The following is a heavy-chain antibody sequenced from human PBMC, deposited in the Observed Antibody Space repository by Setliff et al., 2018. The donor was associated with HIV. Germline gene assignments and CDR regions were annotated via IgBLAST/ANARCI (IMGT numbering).Heavy chain of an antibody. V-gene: IGHV1-2*06. Sequence: ASVKVSCKTSGYTFTAYYIYWVRQAPGHGLELMGRIHPNTGSTNYLQEFQGRVTITRDTPMSTVYMALTGLTSDDTAVYYCARGGGILTGYWGNHRSYYMDVWDKGTTVTVSS. D-gene: IGHD3-9*01. CDR2: IHPNTGST. CDR1: GYTFTAYY. CDR3: ARGGGILTGYWGNHRSYYMDV. J-gene: IGHJ6*03.